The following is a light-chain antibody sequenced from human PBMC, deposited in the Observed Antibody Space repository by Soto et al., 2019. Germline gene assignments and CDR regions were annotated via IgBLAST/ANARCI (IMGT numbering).Light chain of an antibody. CDR2: DAS. V-gene: IGKV3D-20*01. J-gene: IGKJ5*01. CDR1: QSVSGNY. CDR3: QQYSGSQIT. Sequence: EIVLTQSPGTLSLSPGERATLFCGASQSVSGNYLAWYQQKPGLAPRIVIYDASSRATGIPDRFIGSGSGTDFTLTNNRLKPEDFAVYYCQQYSGSQITFGQGTRLEIK.